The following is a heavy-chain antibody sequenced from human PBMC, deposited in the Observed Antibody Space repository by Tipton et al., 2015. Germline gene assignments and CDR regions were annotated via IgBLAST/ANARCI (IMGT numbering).Heavy chain of an antibody. D-gene: IGHD6-13*01. CDR3: AKGLLGGSSAGWYFDL. CDR2: INSDGSST. Sequence: SLRLSCAASGFTFSIYWMHWVRQAPGKGLVWVSRINSDGSSTNYADSVKGRFTISRDNSESTLYLQMKSLRAEDTAVYYCAKGLLGGSSAGWYFDLWGRGTPVTVSS. V-gene: IGHV3-74*01. J-gene: IGHJ2*01. CDR1: GFTFSIYW.